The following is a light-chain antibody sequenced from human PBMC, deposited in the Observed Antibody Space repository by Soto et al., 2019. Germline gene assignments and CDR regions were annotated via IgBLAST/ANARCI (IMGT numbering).Light chain of an antibody. CDR2: GEN. Sequence: QSVLTQPPSVSGAPGQRVTISCTGGNSNIGGNNDVHWYKQIPGAAPKLLIYGENNRPSGVPDRFSGSKSGTSASLAITGLQAEDEADYYCHSYDSSLSGSVFGGGTKLTVL. CDR3: HSYDSSLSGSV. J-gene: IGLJ3*02. V-gene: IGLV1-40*01. CDR1: NSNIGGNND.